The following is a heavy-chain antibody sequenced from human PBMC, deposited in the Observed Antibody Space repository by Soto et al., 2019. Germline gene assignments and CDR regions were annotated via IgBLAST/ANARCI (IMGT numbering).Heavy chain of an antibody. CDR1: GYVFTSFH. CDR3: VRACINWLDP. Sequence: QVQLVQSGAEVKKPGASVKLSCKASGYVFTSFHMHWVRQAPGQGLEWMRMINPSDGRTEKAQKYQGRSTMTSDTSTSTVYMVLNTLRAEDTAVYYCVRACINWLDPWGKGTLVTVSA. V-gene: IGHV1-46*01. D-gene: IGHD2-8*01. J-gene: IGHJ5*02. CDR2: INPSDGRT.